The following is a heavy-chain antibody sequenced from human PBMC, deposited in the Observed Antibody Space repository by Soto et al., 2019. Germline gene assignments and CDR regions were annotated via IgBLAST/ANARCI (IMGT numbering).Heavy chain of an antibody. V-gene: IGHV1-2*02. Sequence: ASVKVSCKASGYTFTGYYMHWVRQAPGQGLEWMGWINPNSGGTNYAQKFQGRVTMTRDTSISTAYMELSRLRSDDTAVYYCARDNWNYGDYYYGMDVWGQGTTVTVSS. D-gene: IGHD1-7*01. J-gene: IGHJ6*02. CDR2: INPNSGGT. CDR3: ARDNWNYGDYYYGMDV. CDR1: GYTFTGYY.